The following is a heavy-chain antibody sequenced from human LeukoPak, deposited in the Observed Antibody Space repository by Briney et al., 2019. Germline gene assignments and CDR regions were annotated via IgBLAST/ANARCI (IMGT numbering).Heavy chain of an antibody. D-gene: IGHD2-15*01. V-gene: IGHV3-23*01. CDR2: ISGSGGST. CDR1: GFTFSSYA. J-gene: IGHJ4*02. CDR3: AKDGDCSGGSCYHFDY. Sequence: GGSLRLSCAASGFTFSSYAMSWVRQAPGKGREGLSAISGSGGSTYYAVSVKGRFTISRDNYKNTLYVQMNSLRAEDTAVYYCAKDGDCSGGSCYHFDYWGQGTLVTVSS.